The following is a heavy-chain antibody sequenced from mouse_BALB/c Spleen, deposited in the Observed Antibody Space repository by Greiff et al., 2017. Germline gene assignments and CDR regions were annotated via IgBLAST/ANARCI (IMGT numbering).Heavy chain of an antibody. V-gene: IGHV5-15*02. Sequence: EVQLVESGGGLVQPGGSRKLSCAASGFTFSDYGMAWVRQAPGKGPEWVAFISNLAYSIYYADTVTGRFTISRENAKNTLYLEMSSLRSEDTAMYYCARDRRDWYFDVWGAGTTVTVSS. CDR1: GFTFSDYG. J-gene: IGHJ1*01. CDR2: ISNLAYSI. CDR3: ARDRRDWYFDV.